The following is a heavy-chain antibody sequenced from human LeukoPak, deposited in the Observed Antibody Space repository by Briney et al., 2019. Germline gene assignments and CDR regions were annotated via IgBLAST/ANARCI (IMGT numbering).Heavy chain of an antibody. CDR2: IYTSGST. CDR1: GGSISSGSYY. CDR3: ARWTVYYGSGSYHTDMDV. V-gene: IGHV4-61*02. Sequence: PSETLSLTCTVSGGSISSGSYYWSWIRQPAGKGLEWIGRIYTSGSTNYNPSLKSRVTISVDTSKNQFSLKLSSVTAADTAVYYCARWTVYYGSGSYHTDMDVWGKGTTVTISS. J-gene: IGHJ6*03. D-gene: IGHD3-10*01.